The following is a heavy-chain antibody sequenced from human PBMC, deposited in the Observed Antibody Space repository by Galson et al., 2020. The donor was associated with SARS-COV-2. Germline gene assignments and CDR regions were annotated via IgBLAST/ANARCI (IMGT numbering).Heavy chain of an antibody. V-gene: IGHV3-23*01. CDR1: GFTFSSYA. D-gene: IGHD3-3*01. CDR3: AKDYRITIFGVVSYYMDV. J-gene: IGHJ6*03. CDR2: ISGSGGST. Sequence: GGSLRLSCAASGFTFSSYAMSWVRQAPGKGLEWVSAISGSGGSTYYADSVKGRFTISRDNSKNTLYLQMNSLRAEDTAVYYCAKDYRITIFGVVSYYMDVWGKGTTVTVSS.